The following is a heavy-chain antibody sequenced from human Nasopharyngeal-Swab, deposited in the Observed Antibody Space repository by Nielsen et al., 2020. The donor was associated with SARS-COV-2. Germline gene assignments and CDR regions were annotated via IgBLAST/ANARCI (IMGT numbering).Heavy chain of an antibody. CDR3: ARDSFIAVAGMDAFDI. CDR2: ISYDGGFK. J-gene: IGHJ3*02. V-gene: IGHV3-30-3*01. Sequence: GESLKISCVASGFTGSSYAMHWVRQAPGKGPEWVAVISYDGGFKYCADSVKGRFTISRDNSKNTLYLQMDSLRPEDTAVYYCARDSFIAVAGMDAFDIWGQGTMVTVSS. D-gene: IGHD6-19*01. CDR1: GFTGSSYA.